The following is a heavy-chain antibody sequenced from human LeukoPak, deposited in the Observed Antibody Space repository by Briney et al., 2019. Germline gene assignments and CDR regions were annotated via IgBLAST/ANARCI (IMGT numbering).Heavy chain of an antibody. CDR2: ISSSSSTI. D-gene: IGHD4-17*01. CDR3: ARDGHGDYDWYFDY. J-gene: IGHJ4*02. Sequence: GGSLRLSCAASGFTFSSYSMNWVRQASGKWLEWVSYISSSSSTIYYADSVKGRFTISRDNAKNSLYLQMNSLRAEDTAVYYCARDGHGDYDWYFDYWGQGTLVTVSS. CDR1: GFTFSSYS. V-gene: IGHV3-48*01.